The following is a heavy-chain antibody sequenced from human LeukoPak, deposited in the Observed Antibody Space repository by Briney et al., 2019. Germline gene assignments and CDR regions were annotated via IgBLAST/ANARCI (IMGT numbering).Heavy chain of an antibody. D-gene: IGHD3-9*01. CDR3: AAVNFDWLDLRY. J-gene: IGHJ4*02. CDR2: IYYSGST. Sequence: PSETLSLTCTVSGGSISSYYWSWIRQPPGKGLEWIGYIYYSGSTNYNPSLKSRVTISVDTSKNQFSLRLSSVTAADTAVYYCAAVNFDWLDLRYWGQGTLVTVSS. V-gene: IGHV4-59*01. CDR1: GGSISSYY.